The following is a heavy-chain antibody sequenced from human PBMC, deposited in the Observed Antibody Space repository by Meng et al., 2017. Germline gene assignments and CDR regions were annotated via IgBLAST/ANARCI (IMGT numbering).Heavy chain of an antibody. CDR3: ASLTGWFDP. CDR2: IIPIFGTA. J-gene: IGHJ5*02. V-gene: IGHV1-69*06. Sequence: QRVHAGAEVKEAGSSVKVSCKASGGTSSSYASSWVRQAPGQGLEWMGGIIPIFGTANYAQKFQGRVTITADKSTSTAYMELSSLRSEDTAVYYCASLTGWFDPWGQGTLVTVSS. CDR1: GGTSSSYA. D-gene: IGHD3-10*01.